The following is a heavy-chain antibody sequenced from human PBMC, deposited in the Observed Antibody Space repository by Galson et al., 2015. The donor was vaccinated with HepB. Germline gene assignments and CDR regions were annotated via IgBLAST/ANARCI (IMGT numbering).Heavy chain of an antibody. Sequence: QSGAEVKKPGESLKISCKGSGYSFTSYWIGWVRQMPGKGLEWMGIIYPGDSDTRYSPSFQGQVTISADKSISAAYLQWSSLKASDTAMYYCAGGYYYGSGSRFGDDAFDIWGQGTMVTVSS. D-gene: IGHD3-10*01. CDR2: IYPGDSDT. J-gene: IGHJ3*02. V-gene: IGHV5-51*01. CDR1: GYSFTSYW. CDR3: AGGYYYGSGSRFGDDAFDI.